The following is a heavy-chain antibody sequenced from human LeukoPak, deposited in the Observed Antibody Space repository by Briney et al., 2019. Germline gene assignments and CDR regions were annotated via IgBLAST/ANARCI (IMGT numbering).Heavy chain of an antibody. CDR3: AKAGPTSGWFFGDAFDI. CDR2: ISGSGSR. V-gene: IGHV3-23*01. Sequence: PGGSLRLSCAASGFTFSSYAMNWVRQAPGKGLEWVSAISGSGSRYYADSVNGRFTISRDNSKNTLFLQMNSLRVEDTAVYYCAKAGPTSGWFFGDAFDIWGQGTMVAVSS. D-gene: IGHD6-19*01. CDR1: GFTFSSYA. J-gene: IGHJ3*02.